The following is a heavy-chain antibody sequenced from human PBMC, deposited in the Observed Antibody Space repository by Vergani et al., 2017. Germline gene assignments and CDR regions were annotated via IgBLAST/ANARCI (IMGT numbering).Heavy chain of an antibody. J-gene: IGHJ3*01. D-gene: IGHD3-10*01. V-gene: IGHV5-51*01. CDR1: GYIFSNFW. CDR3: ASGGHGSENGGALQL. CDR2: IYPGDSEG. Sequence: EKQLVQSGSETKKPGESLKISCQAVGYIFSNFWIGWVRQRPGRVLEWMGIIYPGDSEGQSNPTFRGQVIFSVDTSVNTAYLQWRSLQASDTATYFCASGGHGSENGGALQLWGQGTNITVSS.